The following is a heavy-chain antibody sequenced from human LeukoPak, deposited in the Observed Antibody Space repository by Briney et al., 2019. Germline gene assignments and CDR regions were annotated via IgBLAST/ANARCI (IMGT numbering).Heavy chain of an antibody. D-gene: IGHD6-6*01. J-gene: IGHJ5*02. CDR3: ARDLIAVRPGWFDP. CDR1: GDTFTTYG. CDR2: ISAYNGNT. Sequence: GASVKVSCKASGDTFTTYGISWVRLAPGQGLEWMGWISAYNGNTNYAQQFQGRVTMTTDTSMSTAYMELRSLRSDDTAVYYCARDLIAVRPGWFDPWGQGSLVTVSS. V-gene: IGHV1-18*01.